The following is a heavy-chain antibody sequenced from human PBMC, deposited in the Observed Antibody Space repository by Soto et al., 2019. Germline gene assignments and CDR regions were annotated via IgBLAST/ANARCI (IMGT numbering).Heavy chain of an antibody. J-gene: IGHJ6*03. CDR3: ARGRSSSGFLWYYYMDV. Sequence: SETLSLTCAVYGGSFSGYYWSWIRQPPGKGLEWIGEINHSGSTNYNPSLKSRVTISVDTSKNQFSLKLSSVTAADTAVYYCARGRSSSGFLWYYYMDVWGKGTTVTVSS. CDR1: GGSFSGYY. CDR2: INHSGST. V-gene: IGHV4-34*01. D-gene: IGHD6-6*01.